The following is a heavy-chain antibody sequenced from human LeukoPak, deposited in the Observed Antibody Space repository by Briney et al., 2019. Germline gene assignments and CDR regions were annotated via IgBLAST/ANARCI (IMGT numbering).Heavy chain of an antibody. CDR3: AKGDGINHYHWFDP. J-gene: IGHJ5*02. CDR1: GFTLSSYA. D-gene: IGHD2-21*02. V-gene: IGHV3-23*01. Sequence: PGGSLRLSCAASGFTLSSYAMNWVRQAPGKGLEWVSGISGGGDRTYYADSVKGRFTISRDNSKSTLYLQMNSLRVEDTALYYCAKGDGINHYHWFDPWGQGTQVTVSS. CDR2: ISGGGDRT.